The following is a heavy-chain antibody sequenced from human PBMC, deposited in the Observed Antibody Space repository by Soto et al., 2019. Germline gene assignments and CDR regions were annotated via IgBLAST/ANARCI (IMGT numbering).Heavy chain of an antibody. CDR2: TYYRSKWYN. D-gene: IGHD3-22*01. V-gene: IGHV6-1*01. CDR1: GGSVSSNCAA. J-gene: IGHJ4*02. CDR3: ARELVATYYYDSSGFPLDY. Sequence: SQTLSLTCAISGGSVSSNCAAWNWIRQSPSRGLEWLGRTYYRSKWYNDYAVSVKSRITINPDTSKNQFSLQLNSVTPEDTAVYYCARELVATYYYDSSGFPLDYWGQGTLVTVSS.